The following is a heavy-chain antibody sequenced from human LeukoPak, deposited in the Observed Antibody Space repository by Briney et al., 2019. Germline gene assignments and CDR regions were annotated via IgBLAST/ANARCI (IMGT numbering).Heavy chain of an antibody. CDR1: GGTFSSYA. D-gene: IGHD3-22*01. J-gene: IGHJ5*02. CDR3: ARDLNTSGYNWFDP. V-gene: IGHV1-69*04. CDR2: IIPILGIA. Sequence: ASVKVSCKASGGTFSSYAISWVRQAPGQGLEWMGRIIPILGIANYAQKFQGRVTITADKSTSTAYMELSSLRSEDTAVYYCARDLNTSGYNWFDPWGQGTLVTVSS.